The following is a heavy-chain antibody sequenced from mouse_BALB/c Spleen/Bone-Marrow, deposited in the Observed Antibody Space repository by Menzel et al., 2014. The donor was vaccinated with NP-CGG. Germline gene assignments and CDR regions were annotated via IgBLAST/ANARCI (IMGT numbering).Heavy chain of an antibody. CDR1: AYTFTSYW. V-gene: IGHV1-69*02. D-gene: IGHD2-1*01. CDR2: IDPSDSET. J-gene: IGHJ2*01. CDR3: AYGNYESYFFDY. Sequence: QVQLQQPGAELVKPGAPVKLSCKASAYTFTSYWMNWVKQRPGRGLEWIGRIDPSDSETNYNQNFKDKATLTVDRSSSTAFNQLSSLTSEDSTVYYCAYGNYESYFFDYWGQGTTLTVSS.